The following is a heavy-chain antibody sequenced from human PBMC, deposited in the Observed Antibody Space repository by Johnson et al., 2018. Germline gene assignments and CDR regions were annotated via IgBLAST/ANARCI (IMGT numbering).Heavy chain of an antibody. CDR2: ISYDGSNK. D-gene: IGHD3-16*01. Sequence: VQLVESGGSVVQXGRSLRLXCAASGFTFSSYGMHWVRQAPGKGLEWVAVISYDGSNKYYADSVKGRFTISRDNSKNTLYLQMNSLGAEDTAVYYCANDSRGRITFGGWPPYYYYGMDVWGQGTTVTVSS. J-gene: IGHJ6*02. CDR1: GFTFSSYG. V-gene: IGHV3-30*18. CDR3: ANDSRGRITFGGWPPYYYYGMDV.